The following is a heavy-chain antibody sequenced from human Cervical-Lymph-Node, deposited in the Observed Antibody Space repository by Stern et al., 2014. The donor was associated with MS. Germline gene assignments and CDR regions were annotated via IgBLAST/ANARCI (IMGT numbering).Heavy chain of an antibody. V-gene: IGHV3-23*04. CDR3: ARISLWGSYHFDF. J-gene: IGHJ4*02. CDR2: LSSSGGRP. D-gene: IGHD3-16*01. Sequence: EVHLVESGGGLVQPEGSLRLSCAASRFTFSSYAMSWVRQAPGKGLEWVSGLSSSGGRPYYADSVKGRFTISRDNSKNTLYLQMNSLRAEDTAVYYCARISLWGSYHFDFWGQGTLVTVSS. CDR1: RFTFSSYA.